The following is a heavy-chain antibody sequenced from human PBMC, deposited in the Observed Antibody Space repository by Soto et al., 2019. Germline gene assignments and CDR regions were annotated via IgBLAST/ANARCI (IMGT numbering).Heavy chain of an antibody. J-gene: IGHJ4*02. V-gene: IGHV3-23*01. CDR2: VSGSGSNT. CDR1: GFTFTSYT. D-gene: IGHD4-17*01. Sequence: PGGSLRLSCAASGFTFTSYTLSWVRQAPGEGLEWVSSVSGSGSNTYYADSVKGRFTISRDNSNNTLYLQMNSLRGEDTAVFYCAKLNGDYAYFDYWGQGSLVTVSS. CDR3: AKLNGDYAYFDY.